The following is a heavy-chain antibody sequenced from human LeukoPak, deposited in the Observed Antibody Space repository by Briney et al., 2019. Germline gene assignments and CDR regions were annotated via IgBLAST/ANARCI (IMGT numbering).Heavy chain of an antibody. Sequence: GRSLRLSCAASGFTSSSSGMHWVRQAPGKGLEWVALIWYDGINEYYADSVKGRFSISRDDSKNTLYLQMNSLRAEDTAVYYCVRDKGSSWGEKYYFDYWGQGTLVTVSS. D-gene: IGHD6-13*01. CDR1: GFTSSSSG. J-gene: IGHJ4*02. V-gene: IGHV3-33*01. CDR3: VRDKGSSWGEKYYFDY. CDR2: IWYDGINE.